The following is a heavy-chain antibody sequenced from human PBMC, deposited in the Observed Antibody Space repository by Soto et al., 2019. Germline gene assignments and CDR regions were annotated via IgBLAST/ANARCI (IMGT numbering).Heavy chain of an antibody. D-gene: IGHD3-22*01. J-gene: IGHJ4*02. CDR1: GGSISSGGYY. V-gene: IGHV4-31*03. CDR2: IYYSGST. Sequence: SETLSLTCTVSGGSISSGGYYWSWIRQHPGKGLEWIGYIYYSGSTYYNPSLKSRVTISVDTSKNQFSLKLSSVTAADTAVYYCAREISDYDSSGHQNYFDYRGQGTLVTGSS. CDR3: AREISDYDSSGHQNYFDY.